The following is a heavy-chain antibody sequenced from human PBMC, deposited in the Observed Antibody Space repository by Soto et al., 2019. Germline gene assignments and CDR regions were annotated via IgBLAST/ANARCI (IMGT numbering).Heavy chain of an antibody. J-gene: IGHJ5*02. CDR3: ARDLSSSWLNWFDP. CDR1: GGSISSYY. V-gene: IGHV4-59*01. D-gene: IGHD6-13*01. Sequence: SETLSLTCTVSGGSISSYYWSWIRQPPGKGLEWIGYIYYSGSTNYNPSLKSRVTISVDTSKNQFSLKLSSVTAADTAVYYCARDLSSSWLNWFDPWGQGTLVTAPQ. CDR2: IYYSGST.